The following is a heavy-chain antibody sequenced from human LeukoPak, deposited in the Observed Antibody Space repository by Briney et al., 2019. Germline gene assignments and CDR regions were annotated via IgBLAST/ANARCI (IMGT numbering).Heavy chain of an antibody. CDR1: GGSISSGNYF. CDR3: ARSYDSGNYDY. CDR2: IYYSGST. J-gene: IGHJ4*02. D-gene: IGHD3-10*01. V-gene: IGHV4-31*03. Sequence: SETLSLTCTVSGGSISSGNYFWNWIRQHPGKGLKWIGCIYYSGSTYYNPSLKSRVTISVDTSKSQFSLKLSSVTAADMAVYYCARSYDSGNYDYWGQGTLVTVSS.